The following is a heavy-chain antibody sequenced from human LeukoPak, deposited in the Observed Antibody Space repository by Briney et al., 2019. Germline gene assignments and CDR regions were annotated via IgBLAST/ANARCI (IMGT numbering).Heavy chain of an antibody. CDR1: GGTFSSYA. Sequence: SVKVSCKASGGTFSSYAISWLRQAPGQGLEWMGGIIPIFGTANYAQKFQGRVTITADESTSTAYMELSSLRSEDTAVYYCARDRSGGNYYYYYYMDVWGKGTTVTVSS. D-gene: IGHD4-23*01. CDR3: ARDRSGGNYYYYYYMDV. J-gene: IGHJ6*03. V-gene: IGHV1-69*13. CDR2: IIPIFGTA.